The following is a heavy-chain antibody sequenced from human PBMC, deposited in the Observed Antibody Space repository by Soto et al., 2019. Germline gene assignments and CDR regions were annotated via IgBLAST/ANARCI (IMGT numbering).Heavy chain of an antibody. CDR2: INVGIGDT. CDR3: ARDGYSSGWRTIDY. CDR1: GYTFTTYA. V-gene: IGHV1-3*01. Sequence: QVQLVQSGAEVKKPGAAVKLSCKTSGYTFTTYALHWMRQAPGQRLEWMGWINVGIGDTKYSQRFQGRITITRDTSASTAYMDLTGLRSEDTAVYYCARDGYSSGWRTIDYWGQGTLVTVSS. D-gene: IGHD6-19*01. J-gene: IGHJ4*02.